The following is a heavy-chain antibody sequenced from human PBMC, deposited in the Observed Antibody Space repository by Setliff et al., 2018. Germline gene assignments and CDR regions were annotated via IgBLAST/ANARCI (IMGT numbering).Heavy chain of an antibody. V-gene: IGHV3-7*01. CDR2: IKQDGSDK. CDR3: ARTCSGSGCYAGLES. D-gene: IGHD2-15*01. Sequence: SNHCMSWVRQAPGKGLEWVASIKQDGSDKYYVDSVKGRFTISRDNSKNTLYLQMNSLRPEDTAVYYCARTCSGSGCYAGLESWGQGTPVTVSS. J-gene: IGHJ4*02. CDR1: SNHC.